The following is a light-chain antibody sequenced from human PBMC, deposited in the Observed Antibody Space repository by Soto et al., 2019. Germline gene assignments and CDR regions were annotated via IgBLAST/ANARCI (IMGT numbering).Light chain of an antibody. Sequence: ENKMTQSPSSLSSSVGDRATITCLASQSISSYLNWYQQKPGKAPKLLIYAASSLQSGVPSRFSGSGSGTEFTLTIIDLQPEDFATYYCQLLTAYPITFGHVTRLAV. CDR3: QLLTAYPIT. V-gene: IGKV1-39*01. CDR2: AAS. J-gene: IGKJ5*01. CDR1: QSISSY.